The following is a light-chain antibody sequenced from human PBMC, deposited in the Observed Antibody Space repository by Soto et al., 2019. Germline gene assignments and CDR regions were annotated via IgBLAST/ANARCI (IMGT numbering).Light chain of an antibody. CDR1: SSDVGGSDS. CDR3: SSYRGYYTRV. CDR2: EVS. J-gene: IGLJ1*01. V-gene: IGLV2-14*01. Sequence: QSALTQPASVSGSPGQSITISCTGTSSDVGGSDSLSWYQQHAGRAPKLLIYEVSRRPSGVSNRFSGSKSGNTASLTISGLQAEDEADYYCSSYRGYYTRVFGTGTKVTVL.